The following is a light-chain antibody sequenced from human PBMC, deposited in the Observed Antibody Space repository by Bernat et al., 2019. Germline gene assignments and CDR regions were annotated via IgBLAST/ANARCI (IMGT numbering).Light chain of an antibody. CDR3: RSVATGTTSVL. V-gene: IGLV2-14*03. J-gene: IGLJ2*01. Sequence: QSALTQPASVSGSPGRSITISCTGTSSDVGSSNYVSRYQQHPGKPPKLIIYDVSSRPSGVSNRFSGSKSGNTAALTSSGLQAEDGAYYYCRSVATGTTSVLFGGGTKLTVL. CDR1: SSDVGSSNY. CDR2: DVS.